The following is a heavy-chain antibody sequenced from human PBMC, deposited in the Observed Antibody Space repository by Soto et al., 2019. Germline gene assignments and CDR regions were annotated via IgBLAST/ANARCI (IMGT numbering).Heavy chain of an antibody. CDR3: ARAGQWLDEGWFDP. CDR2: ISAYNGNT. CDR1: GYTFTNYG. V-gene: IGHV1-18*01. J-gene: IGHJ5*02. D-gene: IGHD6-19*01. Sequence: QVHLEQSGPEVKRPGASVKVSCKASGYTFTNYGFGWVRQAPGQGLEWMGWISAYNGNTNYADSLQGRVTITTDTSTSTAYMELRGLRSDDTAVDYCARAGQWLDEGWFDPWGQGTLVTVSS.